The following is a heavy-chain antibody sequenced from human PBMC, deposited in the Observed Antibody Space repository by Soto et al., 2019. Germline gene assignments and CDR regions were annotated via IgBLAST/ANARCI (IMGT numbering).Heavy chain of an antibody. CDR2: ISWNSGSI. CDR3: AREXFLEWSPYYYYYYGMDV. CDR1: GFTFDYYA. D-gene: IGHD3-3*01. J-gene: IGHJ6*02. V-gene: IGHV3-9*01. Sequence: GGSLRLFCAASGFTFDYYAMHWVRQAPGKGLEWVSGISWNSGSIGYADSVKGRFTISRDNAKNSLYLQMNSLRAEDTAVYYCAREXFLEWSPYYYYYYGMDVWGQGTTVTVSS.